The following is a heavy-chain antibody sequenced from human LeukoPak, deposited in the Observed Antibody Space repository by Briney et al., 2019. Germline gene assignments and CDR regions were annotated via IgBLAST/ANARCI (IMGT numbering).Heavy chain of an antibody. D-gene: IGHD3-22*01. CDR3: AREATGGSGYTFDY. CDR1: GYTFTGYY. CDR2: INPNSGGT. V-gene: IGHV1-2*06. Sequence: ASVKVSCKASGYTFTGYYMHWVRQAPGQGLEWMGRINPNSGGTNHAQKFQGRVTMTRDTSISTAYMDLSSLRSDDTAVYYCAREATGGSGYTFDYWGQGTLVTVSS. J-gene: IGHJ4*02.